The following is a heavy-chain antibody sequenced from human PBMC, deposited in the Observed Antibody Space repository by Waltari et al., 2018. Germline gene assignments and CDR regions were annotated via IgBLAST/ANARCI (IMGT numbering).Heavy chain of an antibody. CDR2: ISYRGST. CDR3: ARQATDTYYYYYMDV. J-gene: IGHJ6*03. CDR1: GGPISPTTFY. D-gene: IGHD2-21*02. Sequence: QLQLQESGPGLVKPSETLSLTCTVSGGPISPTTFYWGWTRPPPGKGLGWIGGISYRGSTSYNPSLNSRVTMSVDTSKNQFSLKLNSVTAADTAVYYCARQATDTYYYYYMDVWGKGTTVTVSS. V-gene: IGHV4-39*01.